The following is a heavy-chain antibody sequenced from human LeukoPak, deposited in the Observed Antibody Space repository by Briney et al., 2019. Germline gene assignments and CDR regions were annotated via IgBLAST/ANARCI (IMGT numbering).Heavy chain of an antibody. Sequence: GGSLRLSCAASGFTYTAYLIHWVRQAPGKGLEWVAVMSSDGNAMFYADSVKGRFTISRDNSKNTLYLQMNSLRAEDTAVYYCVRESEYYFDHSASFDYWGQGTLVTVSS. J-gene: IGHJ4*02. CDR1: GFTYTAYL. V-gene: IGHV3-30-3*01. D-gene: IGHD3-22*01. CDR2: MSSDGNAM. CDR3: VRESEYYFDHSASFDY.